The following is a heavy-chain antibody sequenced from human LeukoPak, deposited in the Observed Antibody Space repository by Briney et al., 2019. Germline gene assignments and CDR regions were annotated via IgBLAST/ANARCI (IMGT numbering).Heavy chain of an antibody. CDR2: IYYSGST. CDR3: ARVFRSPHYSGYDLYYFDY. D-gene: IGHD5-12*01. CDR1: GGSIGSYY. V-gene: IGHV4-59*01. Sequence: SETLSLTCTVSGGSIGSYYWSWIRQPPGKGLEWIGYIYYSGSTNYNPSLKSRVTISVDTSKNQFSLKLSSVTAADPAVYYCARVFRSPHYSGYDLYYFDYWGQGTLVTVSS. J-gene: IGHJ4*02.